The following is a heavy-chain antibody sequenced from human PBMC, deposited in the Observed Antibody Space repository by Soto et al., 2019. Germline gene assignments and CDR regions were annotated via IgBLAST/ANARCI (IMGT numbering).Heavy chain of an antibody. J-gene: IGHJ5*02. CDR3: AREYCSGGSCGWFDP. V-gene: IGHV4-59*01. Sequence: PSETLSLTCTVSGGSISSYYWSWIRQPPGKGLEWIGHIYYSGSTTYRPSLKSRVSIPVETSKNQFFLQLRSVTAADTAVYYCAREYCSGGSCGWFDPWGQGTLVTVSS. CDR1: GGSISSYY. D-gene: IGHD2-15*01. CDR2: IYYSGST.